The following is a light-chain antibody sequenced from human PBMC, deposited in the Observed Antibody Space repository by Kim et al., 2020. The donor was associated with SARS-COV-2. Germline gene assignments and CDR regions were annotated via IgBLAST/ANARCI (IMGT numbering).Light chain of an antibody. CDR2: EDS. Sequence: GKTVTISCTGSSGSIATNYVQWYQQRPGSAPTTVIYEDSQRPSGVPDRFSGSIDSSSNSASLTNSGLKTEDEADYYCQSYDTNNWVFGGGTQLTVL. CDR1: SGSIATNY. J-gene: IGLJ3*02. CDR3: QSYDTNNWV. V-gene: IGLV6-57*02.